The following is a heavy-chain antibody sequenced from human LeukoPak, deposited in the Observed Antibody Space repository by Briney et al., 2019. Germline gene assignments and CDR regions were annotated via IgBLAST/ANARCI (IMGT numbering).Heavy chain of an antibody. V-gene: IGHV3-21*01. D-gene: IGHD3-3*01. CDR3: ARGAWSGYYTGSLDY. CDR2: ISSDSTYI. J-gene: IGHJ4*02. Sequence: GGSLRLSCAASGFTFSRYNMNWVRQAPGKGLEWVSSISSDSTYIYYADSLKGRFTISRDNAKNSLSLQMNSLRAEDTAVYYCARGAWSGYYTGSLDYWGQGPLVTVSS. CDR1: GFTFSRYN.